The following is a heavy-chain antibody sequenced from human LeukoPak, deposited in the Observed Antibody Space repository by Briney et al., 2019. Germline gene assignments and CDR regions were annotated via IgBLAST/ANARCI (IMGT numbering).Heavy chain of an antibody. Sequence: ASVKVSCKASGYTFTSNYIHWVRQAPGQGLEWIGVIYPSGGSTSYAQKFQGRVTMTRDTSTSTVYMELSSLRSEDTAVYYCARDVISYYYASSGSPIGSHFDYWGQGTLVTVSS. J-gene: IGHJ4*02. CDR3: ARDVISYYYASSGSPIGSHFDY. CDR2: IYPSGGST. D-gene: IGHD3-22*01. CDR1: GYTFTSNY. V-gene: IGHV1-46*01.